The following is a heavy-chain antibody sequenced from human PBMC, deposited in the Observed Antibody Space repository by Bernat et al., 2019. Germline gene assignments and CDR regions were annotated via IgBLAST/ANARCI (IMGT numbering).Heavy chain of an antibody. CDR3: ARDPGQQWLVGGNYYYGMDV. D-gene: IGHD6-19*01. J-gene: IGHJ6*02. CDR2: ISAYNGNT. CDR1: GYTFTSSG. Sequence: QVQLVQSGAEVKKPGASVKVSCKASGYTFTSSGISWVRQAPGQGLEWMGWISAYNGNTNYAQKLQGRVTMTTDTSMSTAYMELRSLRSDDTAVYYCARDPGQQWLVGGNYYYGMDVWGQGTTVTVSS. V-gene: IGHV1-18*01.